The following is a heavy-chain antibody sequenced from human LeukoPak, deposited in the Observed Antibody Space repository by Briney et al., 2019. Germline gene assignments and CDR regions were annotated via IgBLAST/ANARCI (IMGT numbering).Heavy chain of an antibody. CDR3: AKWAMTTVVTQGYYYYGMDV. CDR1: GFTFSSYA. CDR2: ISGSGGST. V-gene: IGHV3-23*01. D-gene: IGHD4-23*01. Sequence: PGGSLRLSCAASGFTFSSYAMSWFRQAPGKGLEGVSAISGSGGSTYYADSVKGRFTISRDNSKNTLYLQMNSLRAEDTAVNYCAKWAMTTVVTQGYYYYGMDVWGQGTTVTVSS. J-gene: IGHJ6*02.